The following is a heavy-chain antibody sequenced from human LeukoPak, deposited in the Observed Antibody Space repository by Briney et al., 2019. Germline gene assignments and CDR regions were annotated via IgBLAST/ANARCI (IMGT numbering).Heavy chain of an antibody. CDR3: ARDQQLLWFGDDAFDI. Sequence: SETLSLTCTVSGGSISSYYWSWIRQPPGKGLEWIGYIYYSGSTNYNPSLKSRVTISVDKSKNQFSLKLSSVTAADTAVYYCARDQQLLWFGDDAFDIWGQGTMVTVSS. CDR1: GGSISSYY. J-gene: IGHJ3*02. CDR2: IYYSGST. D-gene: IGHD3-10*01. V-gene: IGHV4-59*12.